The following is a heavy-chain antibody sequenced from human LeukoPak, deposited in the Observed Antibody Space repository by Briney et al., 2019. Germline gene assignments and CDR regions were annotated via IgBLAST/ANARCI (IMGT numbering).Heavy chain of an antibody. V-gene: IGHV4-4*07. CDR1: GGSISSYY. D-gene: IGHD2-15*01. CDR2: IYTSGST. CDR3: ARSDYCSGGSCLYWYFDL. Sequence: PSETLSLTCTVSGGSISSYYWSWIRQPAGKGLEWIGRIYTSGSTNYNPSLKSRVTMSVDTSKNQFSLKLSSVTAADTAVYYCARSDYCSGGSCLYWYFDLWGRGTLVTVSS. J-gene: IGHJ2*01.